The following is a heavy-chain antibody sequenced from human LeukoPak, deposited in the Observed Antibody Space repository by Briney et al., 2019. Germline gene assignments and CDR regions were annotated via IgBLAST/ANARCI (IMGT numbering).Heavy chain of an antibody. Sequence: ASVKVSCKASGYTFTSYGISWVRQAPGQGLEWMGWISAYNGNTNYAQKLQGRVTMTTDTSTSTAYMELSSLRSEDTAVYYRATLYSSSSDYWGQGTLVTVSS. CDR1: GYTFTSYG. V-gene: IGHV1-18*01. CDR2: ISAYNGNT. CDR3: ATLYSSSSDY. J-gene: IGHJ4*02. D-gene: IGHD6-13*01.